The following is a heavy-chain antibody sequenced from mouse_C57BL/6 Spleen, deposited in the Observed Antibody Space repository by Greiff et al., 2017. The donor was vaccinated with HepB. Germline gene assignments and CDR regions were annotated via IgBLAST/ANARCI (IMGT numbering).Heavy chain of an antibody. CDR2: IDPEDGDT. V-gene: IGHV14-1*01. J-gene: IGHJ4*01. Sequence: SGAELVRPGASVKLSCTASGFNIKDYYMHWVKQRPEQGLEWIGRIDPEDGDTEYAPKFQGKATMTADTSSNTAYLQLSSLTSEDTAVYYCTPSIYDGYSGAMDYWGQGTSVTVSS. D-gene: IGHD2-3*01. CDR1: GFNIKDYY. CDR3: TPSIYDGYSGAMDY.